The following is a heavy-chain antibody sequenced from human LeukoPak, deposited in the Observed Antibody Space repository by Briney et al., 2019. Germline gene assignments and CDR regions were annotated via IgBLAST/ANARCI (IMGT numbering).Heavy chain of an antibody. Sequence: ASVKVSCKASGYTFTDNFINGVGQAPGKGLEGRGWINPNIGDASYAQKFQDRVTMTRDRSINTAYMELSRLTSDDTAVYYCARMALDGGDSIGFDSWGQGTLVTVSS. CDR1: GYTFTDNF. CDR2: INPNIGDA. CDR3: ARMALDGGDSIGFDS. D-gene: IGHD2-21*02. J-gene: IGHJ5*01. V-gene: IGHV1-2*02.